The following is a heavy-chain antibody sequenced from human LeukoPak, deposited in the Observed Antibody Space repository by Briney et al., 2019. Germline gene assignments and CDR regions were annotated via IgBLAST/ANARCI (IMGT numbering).Heavy chain of an antibody. J-gene: IGHJ4*02. D-gene: IGHD3-9*01. Sequence: GGSLRLCCAASGFAFSDAWMNWVRQAPGKGLEWVGRIKGKTAGGTIDYAAPVKGRFTISRDNSKNTLYLQMNSLRAEDTAVYYCAKGSFHYDILTGYADYFDYWGQGTLVTVSS. CDR3: AKGSFHYDILTGYADYFDY. CDR1: GFAFSDAW. V-gene: IGHV3-15*01. CDR2: IKGKTAGGTI.